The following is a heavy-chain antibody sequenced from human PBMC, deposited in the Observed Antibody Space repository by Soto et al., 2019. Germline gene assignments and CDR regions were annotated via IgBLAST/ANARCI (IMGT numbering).Heavy chain of an antibody. J-gene: IGHJ6*02. D-gene: IGHD3-22*01. CDR2: ISSSSSYI. V-gene: IGHV3-21*01. CDR1: GFTFSSYS. Sequence: GGSLRLSCAASGFTFSSYSMNWVRQAPGKGLEWVSSISSSSSYIYYADSVKGRFTISRANAKNSLYLQMNSLRAEDTAVYYCARESSEMYYYDSSGHYYYYGMDVWGQGTTVTVSS. CDR3: ARESSEMYYYDSSGHYYYYGMDV.